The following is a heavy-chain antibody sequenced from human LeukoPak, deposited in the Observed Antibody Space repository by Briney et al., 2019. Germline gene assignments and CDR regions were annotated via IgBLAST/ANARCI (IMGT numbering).Heavy chain of an antibody. CDR3: ARLRIGLGAFDI. D-gene: IGHD3/OR15-3a*01. Sequence: GGSLRLSCAAFGFTFSTYWMSWVRPAPGRGLEGVANIKQDGSDTHYVGSVKGRFTISRDNAKNSLYLQMNSLRAEDTAVYYCARLRIGLGAFDIWGQGTTVTVSS. CDR1: GFTFSTYW. J-gene: IGHJ3*02. V-gene: IGHV3-7*02. CDR2: IKQDGSDT.